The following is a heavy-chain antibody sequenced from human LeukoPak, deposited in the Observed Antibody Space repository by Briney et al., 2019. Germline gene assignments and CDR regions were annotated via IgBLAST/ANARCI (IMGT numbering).Heavy chain of an antibody. Sequence: GGSLRLSCAASGFTFSSYGMHWVRQAPGKGLEWVAVISYDGSNKYYADSVKGRFTISRDNAKNSLYLQMNGLRAEDTAVYYCARMNSNYYYYYMDVWGKGTTVTISS. V-gene: IGHV3-30*03. CDR1: GFTFSSYG. D-gene: IGHD4-23*01. J-gene: IGHJ6*03. CDR3: ARMNSNYYYYYMDV. CDR2: ISYDGSNK.